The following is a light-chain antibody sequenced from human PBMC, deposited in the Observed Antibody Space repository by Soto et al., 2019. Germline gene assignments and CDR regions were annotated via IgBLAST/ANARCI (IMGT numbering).Light chain of an antibody. V-gene: IGKV1D-12*01. CDR2: AAS. J-gene: IGKJ4*01. CDR1: QGIRNW. Sequence: DFQTTTSDSYVAASIGDRVTITCRASQGIRNWLAWYQQTPGKAPELLIFAASSMQSGVPSRFSGRGSGTEFTLTIDSLQPEDFATYYCQQTDSCPLSFGGGAKVDIK. CDR3: QQTDSCPLS.